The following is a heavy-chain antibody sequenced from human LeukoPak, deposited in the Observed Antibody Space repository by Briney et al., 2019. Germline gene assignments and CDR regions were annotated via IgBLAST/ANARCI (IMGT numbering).Heavy chain of an antibody. V-gene: IGHV1-18*01. J-gene: IGHJ4*02. Sequence: GASVKVSCKASGYTFTSYGISWVRQAPGQGLEWMGWISTYNGNTNYAQKLRGRVTMTTDTSTSTAYMELRSLRSDDTAVHYCARVRFSRHNWNDGKRDFDYWGQGTLVTVSS. D-gene: IGHD1-1*01. CDR2: ISTYNGNT. CDR3: ARVRFSRHNWNDGKRDFDY. CDR1: GYTFTSYG.